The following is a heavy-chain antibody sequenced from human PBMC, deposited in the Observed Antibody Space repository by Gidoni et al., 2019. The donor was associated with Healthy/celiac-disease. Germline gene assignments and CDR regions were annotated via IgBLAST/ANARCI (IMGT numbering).Heavy chain of an antibody. CDR1: GFTFSSYA. J-gene: IGHJ5*02. Sequence: QVQLVESGGGVVQPGRSLRLSCAASGFTFSSYAMHWVRQAPGKGLAWVAVISYDGSNKYYADSVKGRFTISRDNSKNTLYLQMNSLRAEDTAVYYCARDGREQQLVRLKENWFDPWGQGTLVTLSS. D-gene: IGHD6-13*01. V-gene: IGHV3-30-3*01. CDR3: ARDGREQQLVRLKENWFDP. CDR2: ISYDGSNK.